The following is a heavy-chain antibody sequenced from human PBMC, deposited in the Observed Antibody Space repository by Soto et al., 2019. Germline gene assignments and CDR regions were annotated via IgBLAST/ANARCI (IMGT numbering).Heavy chain of an antibody. V-gene: IGHV1-69*11. Sequence: QVQLVQSGAEVKKPGSSVRLSCQASGVTFSSYPISWVRQAPGQGFQWMGGVIPILGTPDYAQKFQGRVTISADELSNTVFMQLSGLRSEDTAIYYCARYDSESFYFDTWGQGTPVTVSS. J-gene: IGHJ4*02. CDR2: VIPILGTP. CDR3: ARYDSESFYFDT. CDR1: GVTFSSYP. D-gene: IGHD3-10*01.